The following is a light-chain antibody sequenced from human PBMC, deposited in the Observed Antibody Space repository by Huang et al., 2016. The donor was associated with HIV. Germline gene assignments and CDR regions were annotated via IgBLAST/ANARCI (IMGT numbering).Light chain of an antibody. CDR1: QSISSY. CDR2: AAS. J-gene: IGKJ4*01. V-gene: IGKV1-39*01. Sequence: DIQMTQSPSSLSASVGDRVTITCRASQSISSYLNWYQQKPGKAPKLLIYAASSLQIGVPSRFSGSVSGTDFTLTISSLQPEDFATYSCQQSYSTPLTFGGGTKVENK. CDR3: QQSYSTPLT.